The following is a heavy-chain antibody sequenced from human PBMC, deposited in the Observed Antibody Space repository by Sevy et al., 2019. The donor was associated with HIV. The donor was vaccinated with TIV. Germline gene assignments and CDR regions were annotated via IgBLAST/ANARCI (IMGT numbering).Heavy chain of an antibody. CDR3: ARSRGSGSYPTYFDY. V-gene: IGHV3-30-3*01. J-gene: IGHJ4*02. D-gene: IGHD3-10*01. CDR2: ISYDGSNE. Sequence: GGSLRPSCAASGFTFSSYAMHWVRQAPGKGLEWVALISYDGSNEDYADSLKGRFTISRDNSKNTLHLQMNSLKPEDTAVYYCARSRGSGSYPTYFDYWGQGTLVTVSS. CDR1: GFTFSSYA.